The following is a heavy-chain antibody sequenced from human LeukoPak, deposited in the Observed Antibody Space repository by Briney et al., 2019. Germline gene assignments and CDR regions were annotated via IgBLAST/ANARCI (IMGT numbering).Heavy chain of an antibody. CDR3: VRRRDGYNL. J-gene: IGHJ4*02. V-gene: IGHV3-30*03. CDR1: GFTFISYD. D-gene: IGHD5-24*01. Sequence: GGSLRLSCAASGFTFISYDMHWVRQAPGKGLEWVAIISYDGNEKYYADSVKGRFTISRDNSKNTLYLQMNSLIAEDTAVYYCVRRRDGYNLWGQGTLVTVSS. CDR2: ISYDGNEK.